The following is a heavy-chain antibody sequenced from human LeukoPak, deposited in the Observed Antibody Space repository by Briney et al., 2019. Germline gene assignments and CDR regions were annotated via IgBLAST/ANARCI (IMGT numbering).Heavy chain of an antibody. D-gene: IGHD6-19*01. CDR1: GFIFSSYA. CDR3: AKGASGWPYYFDY. CDR2: ISGSGGST. J-gene: IGHJ4*02. Sequence: GGSLRLSCAASGFIFSSYAMSWVRQAPGKGLEWVSTISGSGGSTYYADSVKGRFTISRDNSKNTLYLQMNNLRVEDTAAYYCAKGASGWPYYFDYWGQGTLVTVSS. V-gene: IGHV3-23*01.